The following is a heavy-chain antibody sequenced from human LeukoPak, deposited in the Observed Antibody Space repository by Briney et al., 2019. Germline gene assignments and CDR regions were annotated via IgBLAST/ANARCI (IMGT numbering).Heavy chain of an antibody. CDR1: GGSISDYY. J-gene: IGHJ5*01. Sequence: SETLSLTCTVSGGSISDYYWSWIRQPPRKGLEWIGYINYSGSTNYNPSLKSRVTISVDTSKNQFSLILSSVTVADTAVYYCARQDIIVVPPAANWFDSWGQGTLVTVSS. V-gene: IGHV4-59*01. D-gene: IGHD2-2*01. CDR2: INYSGST. CDR3: ARQDIIVVPPAANWFDS.